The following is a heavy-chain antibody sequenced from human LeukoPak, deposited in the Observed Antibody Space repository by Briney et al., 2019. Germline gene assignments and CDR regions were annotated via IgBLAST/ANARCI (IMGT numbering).Heavy chain of an antibody. J-gene: IGHJ4*02. V-gene: IGHV5-51*01. D-gene: IGHD2-15*01. CDR1: GYSFTDYW. CDR3: ARHVAYRRWYYFDH. Sequence: GESLTISCKASGYSFTDYWIGWVRQMPGKGPEFMGIMFPRDSDVRYSPSFQGLVTISADKSTSTAYLQWSSLKASDSAMYYCARHVAYRRWYYFDHWGQGALVTVSS. CDR2: MFPRDSDV.